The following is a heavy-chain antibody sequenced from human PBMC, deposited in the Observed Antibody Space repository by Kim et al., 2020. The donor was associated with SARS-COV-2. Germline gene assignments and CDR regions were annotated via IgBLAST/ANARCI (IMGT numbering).Heavy chain of an antibody. D-gene: IGHD3-10*01. CDR2: IIPIFGTA. CDR1: GGTFSSYA. CDR3: ARNIWFGESPKDPSIRYFDL. V-gene: IGHV1-69*13. Sequence: SLKVSCKASGGTFSSYAISWVRQAPGQGLEWMGGIIPIFGTANYAQKFQGRVTITADESTSTAYMELSSLRSEDTAVYYCARNIWFGESPKDPSIRYFDLWGRGTLVTVSS. J-gene: IGHJ2*01.